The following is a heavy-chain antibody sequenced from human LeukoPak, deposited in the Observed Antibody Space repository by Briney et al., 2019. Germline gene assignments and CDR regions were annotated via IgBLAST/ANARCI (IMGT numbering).Heavy chain of an antibody. CDR1: GYTFTSYG. J-gene: IGHJ5*02. CDR3: ARNLPVGDYIGGDWFDL. V-gene: IGHV1-18*01. D-gene: IGHD4-17*01. Sequence: ASVKVSCKASGYTFTSYGINWVRQAPEQGLEWKGWISGFNGNTNYAQKLQGRVTMTTDTSTSTAYMDLRSLRSDDTAVYFCARNLPVGDYIGGDWFDLWGQGTLVTVSS. CDR2: ISGFNGNT.